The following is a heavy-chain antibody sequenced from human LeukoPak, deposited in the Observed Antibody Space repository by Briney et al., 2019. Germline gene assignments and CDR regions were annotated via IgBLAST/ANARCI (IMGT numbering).Heavy chain of an antibody. CDR3: AREGYYYGMDV. V-gene: IGHV4-59*01. Sequence: PSETLSLTCTVSAGSISSYYWSWIRQPPGKGPEWIGYIYYSGSTNYNPSLKSRVTISVDTSKNQFSLKLSSVTAADTAVYYCAREGYYYGMDVWGQGTTATVSS. CDR2: IYYSGST. J-gene: IGHJ6*02. CDR1: AGSISSYY.